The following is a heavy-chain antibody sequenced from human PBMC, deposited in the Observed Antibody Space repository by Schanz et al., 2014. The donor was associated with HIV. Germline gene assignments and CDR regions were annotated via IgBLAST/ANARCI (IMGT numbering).Heavy chain of an antibody. CDR2: ISGSGNTI. Sequence: VQLVESGGGVVQPGRSLRVSCAASGFMFSSYGMSWIRQAPGKGLEWVSYISGSGNTIYYADSVKGRFTISRDNAKNSLSLQMNSLRPEDTAVYYCSTDIAVAGRGGMDLWGQGTTVTVAS. V-gene: IGHV3-48*04. CDR1: GFMFSSYG. J-gene: IGHJ6*02. D-gene: IGHD6-19*01. CDR3: STDIAVAGRGGMDL.